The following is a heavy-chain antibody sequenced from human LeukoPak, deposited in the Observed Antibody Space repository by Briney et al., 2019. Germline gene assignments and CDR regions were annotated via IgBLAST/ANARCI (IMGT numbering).Heavy chain of an antibody. CDR1: GGSISSGGYY. CDR2: IYYSGST. D-gene: IGHD1-14*01. CDR3: ARFSTPVGWREEPVD. Sequence: SQTLSLTCTVSGGSISSGGYYWSWIRQHPGKGLEWIGYIYYSGSTYYNPSLKSRVTISVDTSKNQFSLKLSSVTAADTAVYYCARFSTPVGWREEPVDWGQGTLVTVSS. J-gene: IGHJ4*02. V-gene: IGHV4-31*03.